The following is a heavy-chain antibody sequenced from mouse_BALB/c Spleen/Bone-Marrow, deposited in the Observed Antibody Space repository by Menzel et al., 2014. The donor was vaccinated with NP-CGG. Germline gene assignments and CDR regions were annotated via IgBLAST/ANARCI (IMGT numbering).Heavy chain of an antibody. CDR3: ARSGSSSGYFDY. D-gene: IGHD1-1*01. J-gene: IGHJ2*01. Sequence: EVKLVESGGGLVQPGGSRKLSCAASGFTLSSSAMHWVRQAPEKGLEWVAYISSGSSTIYYADTVMGRLTISRDNPKNTLFLQMTSLRSEDTAMYYCARSGSSSGYFDYWGQGTTLTVSS. CDR2: ISSGSSTI. V-gene: IGHV5-17*02. CDR1: GFTLSSSA.